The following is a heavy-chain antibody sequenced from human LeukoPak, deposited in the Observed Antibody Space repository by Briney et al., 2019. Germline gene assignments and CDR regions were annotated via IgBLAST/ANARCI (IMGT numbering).Heavy chain of an antibody. CDR1: VYTFINYV. D-gene: IGHD6-19*01. J-gene: IGHJ3*02. Sequence: GASVKVSCRSSVYTFINYVLYWVRQAPGQSLEWMGWINTGTGNTKSSQNLQDRVTFTMDTSATTAYMELRSLRSEDTAVYYCTRLYSSGWRYDAFQIWGQGTMVTVSS. CDR2: INTGTGNT. V-gene: IGHV1-3*04. CDR3: TRLYSSGWRYDAFQI.